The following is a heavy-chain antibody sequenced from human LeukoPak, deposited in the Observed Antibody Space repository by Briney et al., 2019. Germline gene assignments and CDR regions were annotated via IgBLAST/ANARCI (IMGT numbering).Heavy chain of an antibody. D-gene: IGHD3-22*01. CDR3: AKDTGDYYDSSGYYYAGWFDP. Sequence: PGWSLRLSCAASGFTFSTYGMYWVRQAPGKGLEWVAFIRLVECNKYYADSVKGRFTISRDNSKNTLYLQMNSLRAEDTAVYYCAKDTGDYYDSSGYYYAGWFDPWGQGTLVSVSS. CDR1: GFTFSTYG. CDR2: IRLVECNK. V-gene: IGHV3-30*02. J-gene: IGHJ5*02.